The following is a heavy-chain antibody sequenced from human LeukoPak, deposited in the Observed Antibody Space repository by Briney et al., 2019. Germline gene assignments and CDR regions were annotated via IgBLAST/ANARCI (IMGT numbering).Heavy chain of an antibody. CDR2: IYTSGST. CDR3: ARHASSYRGRRFDY. CDR1: GGSISSGSYY. Sequence: PSETLSLTCTVSGGSISSGSYYWSWIRQPAGKGLEWIGRIYTSGSTNYNPSLKSRVTISVDTSKNQFSLKLSSVTAADTAVYYCARHASSYRGRRFDYWGQGTLVTVSS. V-gene: IGHV4-61*02. D-gene: IGHD3-10*01. J-gene: IGHJ4*02.